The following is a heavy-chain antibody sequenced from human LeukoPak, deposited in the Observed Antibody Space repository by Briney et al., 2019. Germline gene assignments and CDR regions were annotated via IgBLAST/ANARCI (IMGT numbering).Heavy chain of an antibody. CDR3: AKGRGSGSYGYFDY. Sequence: GGSLRLSCAASGFTFSSYGMHWVRQAPGKGLEWVAVISYDGSNKYYADSVKGRFTISRDNSKNTLYLQMNSLRAEDTAVYYCAKGRGSGSYGYFDYWGQGTLVTVSS. V-gene: IGHV3-30*18. CDR1: GFTFSSYG. D-gene: IGHD1-26*01. J-gene: IGHJ4*02. CDR2: ISYDGSNK.